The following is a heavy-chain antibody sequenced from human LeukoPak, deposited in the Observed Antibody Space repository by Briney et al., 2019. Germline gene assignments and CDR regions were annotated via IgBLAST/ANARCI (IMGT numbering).Heavy chain of an antibody. J-gene: IGHJ4*02. V-gene: IGHV3-23*01. D-gene: IGHD6-13*01. Sequence: GGSLRLYCAASGFTFSSYAMSWVRQAPGKGLEWVSAISGSGGSTYYADSVKGRFTISRDNSKNTLYLQMNSLRAEDTAVYYCAKDKAAAEGFDYWGQGTLVTVSS. CDR1: GFTFSSYA. CDR2: ISGSGGST. CDR3: AKDKAAAEGFDY.